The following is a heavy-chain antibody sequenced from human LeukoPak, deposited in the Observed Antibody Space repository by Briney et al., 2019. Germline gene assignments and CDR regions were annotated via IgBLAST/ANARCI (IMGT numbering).Heavy chain of an antibody. V-gene: IGHV3-30*15. Sequence: GGSLRVSCAASGFTFKSYAMHWVRQALGKGLEWVAVISDDGSRQHYADFLEGRLTISRDNSKNTVSLQMSSLRTEDTAVYFCAREQSGDGWSGFDYWGQGTLVTVSS. J-gene: IGHJ4*02. CDR2: ISDDGSRQ. CDR3: AREQSGDGWSGFDY. CDR1: GFTFKSYA. D-gene: IGHD6-19*01.